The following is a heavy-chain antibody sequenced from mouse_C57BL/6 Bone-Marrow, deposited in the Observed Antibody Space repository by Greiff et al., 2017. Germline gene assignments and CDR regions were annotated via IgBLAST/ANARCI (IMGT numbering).Heavy chain of an antibody. CDR2: IYPRSGNT. D-gene: IGHD1-1*01. V-gene: IGHV1-81*01. J-gene: IGHJ1*03. CDR3: ARGGRCSSYDWYFDV. Sequence: QVQLQQSGAELARPGASVKLSCKASGFTFTSYGISWVKQRTGQGLEWIGEIYPRSGNTYYNEKFKGQVTLPADKASSTAYMELSRLKSEDTAVYFGARGGRCSSYDWYFDVWGTGTTVTVSS. CDR1: GFTFTSYG.